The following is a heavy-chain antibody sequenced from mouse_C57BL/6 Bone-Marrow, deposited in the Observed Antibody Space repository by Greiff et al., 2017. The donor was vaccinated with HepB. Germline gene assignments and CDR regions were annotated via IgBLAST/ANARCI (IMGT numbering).Heavy chain of an antibody. CDR2: ISYDGSN. CDR1: GYSITSGYY. D-gene: IGHD3-1*01. J-gene: IGHJ2*01. CDR3: ARGALRGYYFDY. Sequence: DVKLVESGPGLVKPSQSLSLTCSVTGYSITSGYYWNWIRQFPGNKLEWMGYISYDGSNNYNPSLKNRISITRDTSKNQFFLKLNSVTTEDTATYYCARGALRGYYFDYWGQGTTLTVSS. V-gene: IGHV3-6*01.